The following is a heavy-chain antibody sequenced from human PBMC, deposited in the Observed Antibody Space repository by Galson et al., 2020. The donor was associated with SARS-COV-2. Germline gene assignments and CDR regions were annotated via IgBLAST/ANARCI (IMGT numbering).Heavy chain of an antibody. CDR3: FVDSSGDWSDAFDM. J-gene: IGHJ3*02. Sequence: GGSLRLSCATSGLTFDDYAMNWVRHAPGKGLEWVSGISWNSGMITYADSVKGRFIISRDNAKNSLYLQMNNLRTEDTALYYCFVDSSGDWSDAFDMWGQGTMVTVSS. CDR2: ISWNSGMI. D-gene: IGHD3-22*01. CDR1: GLTFDDYA. V-gene: IGHV3-9*01.